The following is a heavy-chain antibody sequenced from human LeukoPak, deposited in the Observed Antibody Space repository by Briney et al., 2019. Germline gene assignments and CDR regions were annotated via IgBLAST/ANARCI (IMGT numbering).Heavy chain of an antibody. CDR1: GFTFRRYG. CDR2: ISGSRGST. D-gene: IGHD3-10*01. Sequence: GGSLRLSCAASGFTFRRYGMSWVRQAPGKGLEWVSAISGSRGSTYYADSVKGRFTISRDNSKNTLYLQMNSLRAEDTAVYYCARGLNYYGSGSYAFDIWGQGTMVTVSS. CDR3: ARGLNYYGSGSYAFDI. J-gene: IGHJ3*02. V-gene: IGHV3-23*01.